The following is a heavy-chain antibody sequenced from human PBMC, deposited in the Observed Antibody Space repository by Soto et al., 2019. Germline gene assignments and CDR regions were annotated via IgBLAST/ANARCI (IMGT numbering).Heavy chain of an antibody. D-gene: IGHD3-22*01. CDR3: ARDSRYSSGYSDAFDI. CDR2: ISYDGSNK. J-gene: IGHJ3*02. Sequence: GGSLRLSCAASGFTFSSYAMHWVRHAPGKGLEWVAVISYDGSNKYYADSVKGRFTISRDNSKNTLYLQMNSLRAEDTAVYYCARDSRYSSGYSDAFDIWGQGTMVTVSS. CDR1: GFTFSSYA. V-gene: IGHV3-30-3*01.